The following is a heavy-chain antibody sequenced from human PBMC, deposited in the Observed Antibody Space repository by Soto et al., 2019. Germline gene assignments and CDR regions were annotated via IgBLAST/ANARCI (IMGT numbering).Heavy chain of an antibody. CDR1: GGSIGGNIYY. V-gene: IGHV4-39*01. Sequence: SETLSLTCTVSGGSIGGNIYYWGGIRQPPGKGLEWIGNIHYSGSTYYDSSLQSRVTVSIDTSKNQFSLKLSSVTATDTAVYYCASQHYYDSSGYYVVYWGQGTLVTVSS. CDR3: ASQHYYDSSGYYVVY. CDR2: IHYSGST. J-gene: IGHJ4*02. D-gene: IGHD3-22*01.